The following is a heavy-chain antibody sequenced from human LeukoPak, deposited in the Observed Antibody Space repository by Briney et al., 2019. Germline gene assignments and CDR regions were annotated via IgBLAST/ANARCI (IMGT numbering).Heavy chain of an antibody. J-gene: IGHJ4*02. CDR2: VYRGGTA. D-gene: IGHD6-19*01. CDR1: GFTVSGNS. Sequence: GGSLRLSCAASGFTVSGNSMSWVRQAPGKGLDWVSLVYRGGTAYYADSVKGRFTISRDNSKNTLYLQMNSLRAEDTAVYYCARDGAVAAVLSHFDYWGQGTPVTVSS. V-gene: IGHV3-66*01. CDR3: ARDGAVAAVLSHFDY.